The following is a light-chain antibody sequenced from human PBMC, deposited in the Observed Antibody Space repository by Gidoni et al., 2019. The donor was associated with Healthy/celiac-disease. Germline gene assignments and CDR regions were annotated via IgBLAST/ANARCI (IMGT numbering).Light chain of an antibody. CDR3: KQYYRGLT. CDR1: QSVLYSSNNKNY. Sequence: DIVMTQSPDSLAVSLGERATINCKSSQSVLYSSNNKNYLAWYQQKPGQPPKLLIYWASTRESGVPDRFSGSGSGTDFTLTISSLQAEDVAVYYCKQYYRGLTFGGGTKVEIK. J-gene: IGKJ4*01. V-gene: IGKV4-1*01. CDR2: WAS.